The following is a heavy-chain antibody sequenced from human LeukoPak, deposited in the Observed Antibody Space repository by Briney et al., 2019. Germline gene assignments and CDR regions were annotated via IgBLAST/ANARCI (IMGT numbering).Heavy chain of an antibody. D-gene: IGHD5-12*01. CDR2: ISGSGGST. J-gene: IGHJ4*02. V-gene: IGHV3-23*01. CDR1: GFTFSSYA. Sequence: GGSLRLSCAASGFTFSSYAMSWVRQAPGKGLEWVSAISGSGGSTYYADPVKGRFTISRDNSKNTLYMQMSSLRAEDTTVYYCAKDVLVRGYSGYHWTYWGQGTLVTVSS. CDR3: AKDVLVRGYSGYHWTY.